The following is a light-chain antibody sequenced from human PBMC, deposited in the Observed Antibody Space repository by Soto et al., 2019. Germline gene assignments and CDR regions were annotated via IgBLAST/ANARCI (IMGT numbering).Light chain of an antibody. CDR2: SNY. V-gene: IGLV1-44*01. CDR1: DSNIGGNV. Sequence: QSVLTQPPSLSGTPGQRVTISCSGSDSNIGGNVVSWYQQLPGAAPKLLLFSNYHRPSGVPDRFSGSKSGTSASLAISGLQSEDEGDYYCASLDDSLNNVLFVGGTKLTVL. J-gene: IGLJ2*01. CDR3: ASLDDSLNNVL.